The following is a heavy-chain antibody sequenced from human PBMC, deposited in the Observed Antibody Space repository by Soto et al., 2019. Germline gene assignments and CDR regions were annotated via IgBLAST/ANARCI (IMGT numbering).Heavy chain of an antibody. J-gene: IGHJ5*02. D-gene: IGHD3-10*01. CDR2: IDGSGGGT. V-gene: IGHV3-23*01. CDR3: AKNSAWFNT. Sequence: PVRCLRFSCEPSGLPSCTPVMSCVRQAPGKGLEWVSTIDGSGGGTYYTDFVKGRFTISRDNSKNTVYLQMTTLRVDDTAKYYCAKNSAWFNTWGQGTLVTVSS. CDR1: GLPSCTPV.